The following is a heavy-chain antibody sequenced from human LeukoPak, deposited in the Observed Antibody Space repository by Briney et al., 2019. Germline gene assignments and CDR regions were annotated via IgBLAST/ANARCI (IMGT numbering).Heavy chain of an antibody. CDR1: GFTFSSYW. CDR3: ARDGRTYYGLLY. V-gene: IGHV3-7*01. D-gene: IGHD3-10*01. J-gene: IGHJ4*02. CDR2: IKQDGSEK. Sequence: GGSLRLSCAASGFTFSSYWISWVRQAPGKGLEWVANIKQDGSEKYYVDSVKGRFTISRDNAKNSLYLQMNSLRAEDTAVYYCARDGRTYYGLLYWGQGTLVTVYS.